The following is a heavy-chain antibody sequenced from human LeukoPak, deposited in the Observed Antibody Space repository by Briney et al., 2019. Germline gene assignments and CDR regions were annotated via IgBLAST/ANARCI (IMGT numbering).Heavy chain of an antibody. CDR2: IYYSGST. Sequence: SETLSLTCTVSGGSITSGGYYWSWIRQHPGKGLEWIGYIYYSGSTYYNPSLKSRVTISVDTSKNQFSLKLSSVTAADTAVYYCARVTPDCSGGSCYFLDSWGQGTLVTVSS. D-gene: IGHD2-15*01. J-gene: IGHJ4*02. V-gene: IGHV4-31*03. CDR1: GGSITSGGYY. CDR3: ARVTPDCSGGSCYFLDS.